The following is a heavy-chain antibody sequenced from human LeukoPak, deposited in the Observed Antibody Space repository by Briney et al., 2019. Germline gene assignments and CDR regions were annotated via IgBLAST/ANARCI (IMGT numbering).Heavy chain of an antibody. CDR3: AKELSGGCLDY. CDR1: GFTFSSYS. V-gene: IGHV3-21*04. J-gene: IGHJ4*02. Sequence: GGSLRLSCAASGFTFSSYSMNWVRQAPGKGLEWVSSISSSSDYIYYADSVKGRFSISRDNADNSLYLQMNSLRAEDTAVYYCAKELSGGCLDYWGQGTLVTVSS. D-gene: IGHD2-8*02. CDR2: ISSSSDYI.